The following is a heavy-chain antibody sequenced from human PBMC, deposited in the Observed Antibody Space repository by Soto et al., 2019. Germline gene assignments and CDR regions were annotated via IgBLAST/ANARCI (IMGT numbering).Heavy chain of an antibody. CDR3: ARGLIYDSSGYYFDY. V-gene: IGHV1-46*01. J-gene: IGHJ4*02. Sequence: QVQLVQSGAEVKKPGASVKVSCKASGYTFTSYYMHWVRQAPGQGLEWMGIINPSGGSTRYAQKVQGRGTMTRDTSTSTVYMELSSLRSEDTAVYYCARGLIYDSSGYYFDYWGQGTLVTVSS. CDR1: GYTFTSYY. D-gene: IGHD3-22*01. CDR2: INPSGGST.